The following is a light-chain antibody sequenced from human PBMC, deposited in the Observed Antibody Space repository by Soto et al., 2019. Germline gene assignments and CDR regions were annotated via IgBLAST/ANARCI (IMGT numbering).Light chain of an antibody. J-gene: IGLJ1*01. CDR2: NNN. V-gene: IGLV1-47*02. Sequence: QSVLTQPPSTSGTPGQRVTISCSGSSSNIGSSYVFWFQHLPGTAPKLLMYNNNQRPSGVPDRVSASKSGTSASLAISGLRSEDEADYYCAAWDDRVSGYVFGTGTKATVL. CDR3: AAWDDRVSGYV. CDR1: SSNIGSSY.